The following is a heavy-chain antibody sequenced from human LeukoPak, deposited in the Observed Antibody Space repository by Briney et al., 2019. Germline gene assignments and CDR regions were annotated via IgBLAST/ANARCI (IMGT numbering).Heavy chain of an antibody. Sequence: GASVKVSCKASGGTFSSYAISWVRQAPGQGLEWMGGIIPNSGGTNYTQKFQGRVTMTRDTSISTAYMEVSRLRSDDTAVYYCAREFTAMAAFDYWGQGTLVTVSS. V-gene: IGHV1-2*02. CDR3: AREFTAMAAFDY. D-gene: IGHD5-18*01. J-gene: IGHJ4*02. CDR2: IIPNSGGT. CDR1: GGTFSSYA.